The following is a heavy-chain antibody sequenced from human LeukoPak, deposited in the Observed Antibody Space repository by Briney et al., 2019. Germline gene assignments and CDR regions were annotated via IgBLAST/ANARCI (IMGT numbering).Heavy chain of an antibody. J-gene: IGHJ4*02. CDR3: ARVPMIVVVTTFDY. CDR1: GYTFTSYD. CDR2: ISAYNGNT. D-gene: IGHD3-22*01. Sequence: ASVKVSCKASGYTFTSYDINWVRQAPGQGLEWMGWISAYNGNTNYAQKLQGRVTMTTDTSTSTAYMELRSLRSDDTAVYYCARVPMIVVVTTFDYWGQGTLVTVSS. V-gene: IGHV1-18*01.